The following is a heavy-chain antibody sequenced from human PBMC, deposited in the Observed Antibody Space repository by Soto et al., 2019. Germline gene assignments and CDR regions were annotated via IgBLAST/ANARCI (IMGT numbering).Heavy chain of an antibody. CDR3: ARRPYSSGWVDYFDY. V-gene: IGHV5-10-1*01. CDR1: GYSFTNYW. CDR2: IDPSDSYT. Sequence: VASLTISGKVSGYSFTNYWISWVRQMPGKGLEWMGRIDPSDSYTNYSPSFQGHVTISADKSISTAYLQWSSLKASDTAMYYCARRPYSSGWVDYFDYWGQGTLVTVSS. D-gene: IGHD6-19*01. J-gene: IGHJ4*02.